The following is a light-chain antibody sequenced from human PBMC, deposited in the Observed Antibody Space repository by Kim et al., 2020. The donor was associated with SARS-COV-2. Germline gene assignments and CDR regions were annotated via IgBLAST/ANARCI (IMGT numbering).Light chain of an antibody. V-gene: IGKV3D-15*01. CDR3: QQYNEWPSWT. CDR2: GAS. J-gene: IGKJ1*01. Sequence: SPGEGAPLFCRTSQTISTNLAWYQQKPGQAPRLLIYGASIRAPGIPARFSGSGSGTDFSLTISSLQSEDSAIYYCQQYNEWPSWTFGQGTKVDIK. CDR1: QTISTN.